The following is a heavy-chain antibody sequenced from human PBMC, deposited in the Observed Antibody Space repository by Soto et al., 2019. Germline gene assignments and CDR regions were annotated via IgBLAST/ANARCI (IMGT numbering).Heavy chain of an antibody. D-gene: IGHD6-13*01. CDR2: ISYDGSNK. CDR3: AKDRSAAGNDWFDP. V-gene: IGHV3-30*18. CDR1: GFTFSSCG. Sequence: QVQLVESGGGGVQPGRSLRLSCAASGFTFSSCGMHWVRQAPGKGLEWVAVISYDGSNKYYADSVKGRFTISRDNSKNTLYLQMNSLRAEDTAVYYCAKDRSAAGNDWFDPWGQGTLVTVSS. J-gene: IGHJ5*02.